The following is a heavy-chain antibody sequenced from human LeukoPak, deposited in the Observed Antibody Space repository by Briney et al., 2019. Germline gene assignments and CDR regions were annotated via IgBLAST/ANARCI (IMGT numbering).Heavy chain of an antibody. J-gene: IGHJ6*02. V-gene: IGHV3-23*01. CDR3: AKAAVTTYYYYYGMDV. CDR1: GFTFSSYA. D-gene: IGHD4-17*01. Sequence: GGSLRLSCAASGFTFSSYAMSWVRQAPGKGLEWVSAISGSGGSTYYADSVKGRFTISRDNSKNTLYLQMSSLRAEDTAVYYCAKAAVTTYYYYYGMDVWGQGTTVTVSS. CDR2: ISGSGGST.